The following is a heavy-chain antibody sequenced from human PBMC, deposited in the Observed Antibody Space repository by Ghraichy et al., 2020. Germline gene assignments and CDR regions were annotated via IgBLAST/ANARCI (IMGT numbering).Heavy chain of an antibody. CDR2: ISASGGNT. Sequence: GGSLRLSCAASGFTVSTYAMSWFRQAPGKGLEWVSTISASGGNTYYADSVKGRFTISRDNSKNTLFLQMNSLRAEDTAVHYCARSRRAGATLDWFDPWGQGTLVTVSS. CDR1: GFTVSTYA. V-gene: IGHV3-23*01. D-gene: IGHD1-26*01. J-gene: IGHJ5*02. CDR3: ARSRRAGATLDWFDP.